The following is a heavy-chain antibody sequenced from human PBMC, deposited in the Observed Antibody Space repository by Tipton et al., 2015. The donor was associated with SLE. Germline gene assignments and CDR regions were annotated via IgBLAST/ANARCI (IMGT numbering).Heavy chain of an antibody. Sequence: TLSLTCSVSGASISSNYWSWIRQPPGKGLEWIGYIYYGVTTHYNPSLKSRVSMSLDTSNRFSLRLTSGTAADKGTYYCARDELVVLSSARWSYYYGMDVLGQGTTVTVSS. V-gene: IGHV4-59*01. J-gene: IGHJ6*02. CDR2: IYYGVTT. CDR1: GASISSNY. CDR3: ARDELVVLSSARWSYYYGMDV. D-gene: IGHD2-15*01.